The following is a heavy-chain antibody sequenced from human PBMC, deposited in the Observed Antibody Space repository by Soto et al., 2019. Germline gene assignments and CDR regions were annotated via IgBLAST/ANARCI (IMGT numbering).Heavy chain of an antibody. Sequence: PGGSLRLSCAASGFTFSSYAMHWVRQAPGKGLEYVSAISSNGGSTYYANSVKGRFTISRDNSKNTLYLQMGSLRAEDMAVYYCARDHAPSGSYFGSWFDPWGQGTLVTVSS. V-gene: IGHV3-64*01. J-gene: IGHJ5*02. CDR3: ARDHAPSGSYFGSWFDP. CDR1: GFTFSSYA. D-gene: IGHD1-26*01. CDR2: ISSNGGST.